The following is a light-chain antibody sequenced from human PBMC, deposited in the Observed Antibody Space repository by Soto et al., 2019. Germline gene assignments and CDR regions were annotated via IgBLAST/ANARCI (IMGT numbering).Light chain of an antibody. CDR3: CSYAGSYTWV. V-gene: IGLV2-11*01. CDR2: DVS. J-gene: IGLJ1*01. CDR1: SSDVGGYNY. Sequence: QSVLTQPRAVSGSPGQSVTISCTGTSSDVGGYNYVSWYQQHPGKAPKLMIYDVSKRPSGVPDRFSGSKSGNTASLTISGLQAEDEADYYCCSYAGSYTWVFVTGTQLTVL.